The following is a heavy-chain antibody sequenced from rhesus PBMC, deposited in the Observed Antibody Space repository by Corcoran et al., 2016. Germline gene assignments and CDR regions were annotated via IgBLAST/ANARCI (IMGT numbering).Heavy chain of an antibody. V-gene: IGHV4-173*01. Sequence: QLQLQESGPGLVQPSEPLSLTCAVSCGSIMLNYWHWTRPPPGQGRAWIGRISGSGGNTDYNPSLKSRVTISTDTAKNQFSLKRTSVTAADTAVYYCARGPTGGRNRFDVWGAGVLVTVSS. CDR3: ARGPTGGRNRFDV. CDR1: CGSIMLNY. J-gene: IGHJ5-1*01. D-gene: IGHD4-29*01. CDR2: ISGSGGNT.